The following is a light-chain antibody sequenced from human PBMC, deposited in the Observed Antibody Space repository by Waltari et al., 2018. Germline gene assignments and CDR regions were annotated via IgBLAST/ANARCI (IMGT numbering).Light chain of an antibody. V-gene: IGLV3-25*03. Sequence: SYELTQPPSVSVSPGQTAGITCSGDALPTQYAFWYQQKPGQAPVLVTYKGTERPSGIPDRLSGSSSGTTVTLTISGGQAEDEADYYCQSGDSTSTHVVFGGGTKLTFL. CDR3: QSGDSTSTHVV. CDR2: KGT. J-gene: IGLJ2*01. CDR1: ALPTQY.